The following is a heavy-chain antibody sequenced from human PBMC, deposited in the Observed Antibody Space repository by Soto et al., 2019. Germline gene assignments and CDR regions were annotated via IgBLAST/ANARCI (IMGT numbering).Heavy chain of an antibody. D-gene: IGHD3-16*01. CDR3: AMVDVYVTPSPQDV. Sequence: VQLVQSGAEVKNPGASVKVSCKASGYTFTRYGIGWARQAPGQGLEWMGWINTYNGNTNYAQNVQGRVTLTTDTSTSTAYIELRSLRSNDTAIYYCAMVDVYVTPSPQDVWGQGTTVIFSS. CDR1: GYTFTRYG. V-gene: IGHV1-18*01. CDR2: INTYNGNT. J-gene: IGHJ6*02.